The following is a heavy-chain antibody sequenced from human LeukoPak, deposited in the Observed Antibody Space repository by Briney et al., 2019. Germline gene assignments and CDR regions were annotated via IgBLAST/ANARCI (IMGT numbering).Heavy chain of an antibody. CDR3: ARDYPYYDFWSGYRNNWFDP. D-gene: IGHD3-3*01. V-gene: IGHV1-46*01. Sequence: GASVKVSCKASGYTFTSYYMYWVRQAPGQGLEWMGIINPSGGSTSYAQKFQGRVTMTRDTSTSTVYMELSSLRSEDTAVYYCARDYPYYDFWSGYRNNWFDPWGQGTLVTVSS. CDR2: INPSGGST. CDR1: GYTFTSYY. J-gene: IGHJ5*02.